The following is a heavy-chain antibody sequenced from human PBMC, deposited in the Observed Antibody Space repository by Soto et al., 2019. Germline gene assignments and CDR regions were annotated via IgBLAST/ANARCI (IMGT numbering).Heavy chain of an antibody. Sequence: GGSLRLSCAASGFTFTNYPMTWVRQAPGQGLEWVSTITGSGDSTYYAGSVKGRFTISRDNSRNTLCLQMNSLRAEDTAVYYCTNYDSNGDPKPGAFDHWGQGTLVTVSS. J-gene: IGHJ4*02. D-gene: IGHD2-8*01. V-gene: IGHV3-23*01. CDR3: TNYDSNGDPKPGAFDH. CDR1: GFTFTNYP. CDR2: ITGSGDST.